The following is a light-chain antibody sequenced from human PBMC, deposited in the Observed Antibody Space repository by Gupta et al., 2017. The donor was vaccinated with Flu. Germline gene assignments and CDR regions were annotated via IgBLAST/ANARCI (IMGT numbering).Light chain of an antibody. Sequence: EIVLTQSPATLSLSPGERATLSCRASQSVRSYLAWYQQKPGQAPRLLIYDASNSAAGIPARFSGSGSGTDFTLTISSLEPEDFAVYYGQQCTNWPLTFGGGTKVEIK. CDR2: DAS. CDR3: QQCTNWPLT. V-gene: IGKV3-11*01. CDR1: QSVRSY. J-gene: IGKJ4*01.